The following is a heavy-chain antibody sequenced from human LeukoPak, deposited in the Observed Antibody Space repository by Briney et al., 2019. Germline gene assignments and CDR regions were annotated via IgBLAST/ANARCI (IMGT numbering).Heavy chain of an antibody. V-gene: IGHV3-66*01. J-gene: IGHJ4*02. CDR1: GFTVSSNY. D-gene: IGHD3-3*01. CDR2: IYSGGST. Sequence: GGSLRLSCAASGFTVSSNYMSWVSQAPGKGMEWVSVIYSGGSTYYADSVKGRFTISRDNSKNTLYLQMNSLRAEDTAVYYCATLKYYDFWSGYSSGFDYWGQGTLVTVSS. CDR3: ATLKYYDFWSGYSSGFDY.